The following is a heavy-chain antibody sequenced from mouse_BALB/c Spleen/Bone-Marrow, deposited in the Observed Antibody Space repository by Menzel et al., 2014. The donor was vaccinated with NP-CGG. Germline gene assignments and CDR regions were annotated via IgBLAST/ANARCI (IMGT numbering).Heavy chain of an antibody. Sequence: VQLQQPGAELVKPGASVKLSCSASGFNITDTYMHWVKQRPEQGLEWIGRIDPANGNTKYDPKFQDKATITADTSSNTVDLQLSSLTFEDTDVYCCASQELAIYWYFDVWGEGTTVTVSS. CDR2: IDPANGNT. J-gene: IGHJ1*01. CDR1: GFNITDTY. CDR3: ASQELAIYWYFDV. V-gene: IGHV14-3*02. D-gene: IGHD1-3*01.